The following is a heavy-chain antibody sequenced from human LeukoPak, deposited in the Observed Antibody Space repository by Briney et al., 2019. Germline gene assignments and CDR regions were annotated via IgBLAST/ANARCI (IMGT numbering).Heavy chain of an antibody. D-gene: IGHD3-16*02. CDR2: IYYSGST. J-gene: IGHJ6*02. CDR1: GGSISSYY. CDR3: ARDYHPNGMDV. Sequence: PSETLSLTCTVSGGSISSYYWSWIRQPPGKGLEWIGYIYYSGSTNYNPSLKSRVTISVDTSKNQFSLKLSSVTAADTAVYYCARDYHPNGMDVWGQGTTVTVSS. V-gene: IGHV4-59*01.